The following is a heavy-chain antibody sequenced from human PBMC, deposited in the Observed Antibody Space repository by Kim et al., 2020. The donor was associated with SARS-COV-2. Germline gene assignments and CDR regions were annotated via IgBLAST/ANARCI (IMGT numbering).Heavy chain of an antibody. CDR3: AKDRFGSGRGLQTQDY. CDR2: ISGSGGST. J-gene: IGHJ4*02. Sequence: GGSLRLSCAASGFTFSSYAMSWVRQAPGKGLEWVSAISGSGGSTYYADSVKGRFTISRDNSKNTLYLQMNSLRAEDTAVHYCAKDRFGSGRGLQTQDYWGQGTLVTVSS. D-gene: IGHD3-10*01. V-gene: IGHV3-23*01. CDR1: GFTFSSYA.